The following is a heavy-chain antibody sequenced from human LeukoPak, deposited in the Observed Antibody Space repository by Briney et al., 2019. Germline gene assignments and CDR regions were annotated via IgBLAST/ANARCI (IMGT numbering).Heavy chain of an antibody. CDR1: GFTFPDYG. Sequence: GGSLRLSCAASGFTFPDYGVSWVRQAPGKGLEWVSGVNWNADSTGYADSVNGRFTISRDNAKNSLYLQMNSLRTEDTALYYCARGGYGDCNFDYWGQGTLVTVSS. CDR3: ARGGYGDCNFDY. CDR2: VNWNADST. J-gene: IGHJ4*02. D-gene: IGHD4-17*01. V-gene: IGHV3-20*04.